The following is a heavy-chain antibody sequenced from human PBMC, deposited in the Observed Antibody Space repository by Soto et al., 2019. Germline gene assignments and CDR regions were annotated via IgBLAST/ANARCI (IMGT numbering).Heavy chain of an antibody. CDR1: GFTFNNFA. CDR3: AKEGSIFGVVTFDL. CDR2: INGGGGST. Sequence: SLRLSCAASGFTFNNFALIWVRQTPGKGLEWVSSINGGGGSTYYADSVKGRFIISRDNSKNTLYLQMNSLRADDTAQYYCAKEGSIFGVVTFDLWGQGTLVTVSS. D-gene: IGHD3-3*01. V-gene: IGHV3-23*01. J-gene: IGHJ4*02.